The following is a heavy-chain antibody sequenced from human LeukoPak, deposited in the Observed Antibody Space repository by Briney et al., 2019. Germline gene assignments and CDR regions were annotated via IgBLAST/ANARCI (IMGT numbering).Heavy chain of an antibody. D-gene: IGHD2/OR15-2a*01. CDR3: ARDWFHAIDY. V-gene: IGHV3-74*01. J-gene: IGHJ4*02. CDR2: IRSDGSDT. Sequence: GGSLRLSCAASGFTFSDTWMHWVRQAPGEGLVWVSRIRSDGSDTRYAESVKGRFTISRDNAKNTLYLQMNSLRAEDTAVYYCARDWFHAIDYWGQGSLVTVSS. CDR1: GFTFSDTW.